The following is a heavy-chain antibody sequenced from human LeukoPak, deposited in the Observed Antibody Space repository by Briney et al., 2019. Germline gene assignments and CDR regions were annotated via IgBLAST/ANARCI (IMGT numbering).Heavy chain of an antibody. CDR3: ALHIIAVAGISDY. V-gene: IGHV4-61*02. Sequence: SETLSLTCTVSGGSISSGSYYWSWIRQPAGKGLERIGRIYTSGSTNYNPSLKSRVTISVDTSKNQFSLKLSSVTAADTAVYYCALHIIAVAGISDYWGQGTLVTVSS. CDR2: IYTSGST. D-gene: IGHD6-19*01. CDR1: GGSISSGSYY. J-gene: IGHJ4*02.